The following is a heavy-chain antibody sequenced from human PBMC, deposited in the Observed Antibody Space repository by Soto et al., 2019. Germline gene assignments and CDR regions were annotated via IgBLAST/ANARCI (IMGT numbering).Heavy chain of an antibody. V-gene: IGHV4-61*08. CDR1: CGSVGTGAYY. J-gene: IGHJ3*02. CDR2: TLYSGSP. D-gene: IGHD3-9*01. Sequence: KTSETLSLTCRVSCGSVGTGAYYWSWIRQPPGKGLEWIGYTLYSGSPNYNPSLQSLQSRVTISVDTSRNQFSLRLTSVTAADTALYYCARHDYYHRTFDIWGQGTLVTVSS. CDR3: ARHDYYHRTFDI.